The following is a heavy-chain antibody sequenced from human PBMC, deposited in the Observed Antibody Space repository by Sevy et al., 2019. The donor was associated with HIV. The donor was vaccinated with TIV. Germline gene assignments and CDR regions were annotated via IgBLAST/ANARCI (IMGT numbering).Heavy chain of an antibody. D-gene: IGHD2-15*01. V-gene: IGHV3-74*01. CDR3: ARETGCIFREGAWFDP. J-gene: IGHJ5*01. CDR2: INSDGSST. Sequence: GGSLRLSCAASGFTFSSDWMHWVHQAPGKGLVWVSRINSDGSSTSYADSVKGRFTISRDNAKNTLYLQMNSLRAEDTAVYYCARETGCIFREGAWFDPWGQGTLVTVSS. CDR1: GFTFSSDW.